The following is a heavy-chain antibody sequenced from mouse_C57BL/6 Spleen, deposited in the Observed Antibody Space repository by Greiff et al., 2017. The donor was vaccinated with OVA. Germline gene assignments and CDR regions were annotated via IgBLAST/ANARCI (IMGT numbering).Heavy chain of an antibody. CDR3: ARRGHYDYDRYFDV. V-gene: IGHV1-50*01. CDR2: IDPSDSYT. J-gene: IGHJ1*03. Sequence: QVQLQQPGAELVKPGASVKLSCKASGYTFTSYWMQWVKQRPGQGLEWIGEIDPSDSYTNYNQKFKGKATLTVDPSSSTAYMQLSSLTSEDSAVDYCARRGHYDYDRYFDVWGTGTTVTVSS. CDR1: GYTFTSYW. D-gene: IGHD2-4*01.